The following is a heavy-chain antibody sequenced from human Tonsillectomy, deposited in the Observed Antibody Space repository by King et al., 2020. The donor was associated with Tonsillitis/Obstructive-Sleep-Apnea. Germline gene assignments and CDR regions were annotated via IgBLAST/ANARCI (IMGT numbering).Heavy chain of an antibody. J-gene: IGHJ5*02. D-gene: IGHD6-6*01. Sequence: QLQESGPGLVKPSQTLSLTCTVSGGSISSGGYYWSWIRQHPGKGLEWIGYIYYSGSTYYNPSLKSLVTISVDTSKNQFSLKLSSVTAADTAVYYCARGEYTXSSSPPHWFDPWXQGTLVTVSS. CDR1: GGSISSGGYY. CDR3: ARGEYTXSSSPPHWFDP. V-gene: IGHV4-31*01. CDR2: IYYSGST.